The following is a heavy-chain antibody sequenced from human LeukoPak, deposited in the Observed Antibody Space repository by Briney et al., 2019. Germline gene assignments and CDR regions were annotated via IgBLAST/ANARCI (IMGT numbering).Heavy chain of an antibody. Sequence: SGTLSLTCTVSGGSISSYYWSWIRQPPGKGLEWIGYIYYSGSTNYNPSLKSRVTISVDTSKNQFSLKLSSVTAADTAVYYCARGSAEVPIDYWGQGTLVTVSS. CDR3: ARGSAEVPIDY. V-gene: IGHV4-59*01. D-gene: IGHD2-2*01. J-gene: IGHJ4*02. CDR2: IYYSGST. CDR1: GGSISSYY.